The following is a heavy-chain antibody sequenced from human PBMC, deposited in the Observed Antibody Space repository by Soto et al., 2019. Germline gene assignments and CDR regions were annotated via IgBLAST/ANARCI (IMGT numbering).Heavy chain of an antibody. CDR2: INAGNGNT. CDR3: ARDPIRHFGLDY. Sequence: GASVKVSCKASGYTFTSYAMHWVRQAPGQRLERMGWINAGNGNTKYSQKFQGRVTITRDTSASTAYMELSSLRSEDTAVYYCARDPIRHFGLDYWGQGTLVTVSS. J-gene: IGHJ4*02. D-gene: IGHD3-3*01. V-gene: IGHV1-3*01. CDR1: GYTFTSYA.